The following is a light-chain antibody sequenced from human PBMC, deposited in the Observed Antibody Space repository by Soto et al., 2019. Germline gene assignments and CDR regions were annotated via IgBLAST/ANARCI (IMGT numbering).Light chain of an antibody. Sequence: DIQMTQSPSALSASVGDRATITCRASQSISSWLAWYQQKPGKAPKLLIYDASTLESGVPSRFSGSGSGTEFTLTISSLQPEDFGIYYCQQYENYWTFGQGTKVDIK. CDR3: QQYENYWT. V-gene: IGKV1-5*01. CDR1: QSISSW. J-gene: IGKJ1*01. CDR2: DAS.